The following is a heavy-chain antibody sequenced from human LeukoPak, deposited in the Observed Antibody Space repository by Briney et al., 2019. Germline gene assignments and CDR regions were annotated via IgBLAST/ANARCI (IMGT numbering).Heavy chain of an antibody. Sequence: GSLRLSCEASRFSFSAYPMGWVRRAPGKGLEWVSGISASGDVTFHADPVKGRFTISRDNSKNTLYLQMNSLRAEDTAEYYCAKSLLTTASGTGRAFDIWGHGTVVTVSS. D-gene: IGHD1-26*01. J-gene: IGHJ3*02. V-gene: IGHV3-23*01. CDR1: RFSFSAYP. CDR3: AKSLLTTASGTGRAFDI. CDR2: ISASGDVT.